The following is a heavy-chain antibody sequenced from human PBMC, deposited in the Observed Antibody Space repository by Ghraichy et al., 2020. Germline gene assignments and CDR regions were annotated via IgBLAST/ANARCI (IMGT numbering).Heavy chain of an antibody. J-gene: IGHJ5*02. CDR3: ARDGLGDFYWFDP. CDR2: IYYSGST. CDR1: GGSISSGSYY. D-gene: IGHD3-3*01. V-gene: IGHV4-39*07. Sequence: SQTLSLTCTVSGGSISSGSYYWGWIRQPPGKGLEWIGNIYYSGSTYYNPSLKSRLTMSVDTSKNQLSLKLRSVTAADTAVYYCARDGLGDFYWFDPWGQGTLVTVSS.